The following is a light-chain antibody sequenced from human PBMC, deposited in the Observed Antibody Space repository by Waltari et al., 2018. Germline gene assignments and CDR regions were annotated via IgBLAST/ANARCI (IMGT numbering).Light chain of an antibody. CDR1: SSTIGAGYD. J-gene: IGLJ2*01. CDR3: QSYDNTSGSI. Sequence: QSGLTQPPSVSGAPGQRVTISCTGSSSTIGAGYDVHWYQLFPGTAPKLLIYGNGNRPSGVPDRFSGSKSGTSASLAITGLQAEDEADYYCQSYDNTSGSIFGGGTKLTVL. CDR2: GNG. V-gene: IGLV1-40*01.